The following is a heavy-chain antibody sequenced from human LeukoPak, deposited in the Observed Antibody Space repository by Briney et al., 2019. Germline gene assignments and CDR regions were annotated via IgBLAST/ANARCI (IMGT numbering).Heavy chain of an antibody. J-gene: IGHJ4*02. V-gene: IGHV3-48*04. CDR2: ISSSSSMI. CDR3: STDPSY. Sequence: GGSVRLSCAASGFTFSSYSMNWVRQAPGKGLEWVSYISSSSSMIYYADSVKGRFTISRDNAKNSLFLQMNSLRAEDTAVYYCSTDPSYWGQGTLVTVSS. CDR1: GFTFSSYS.